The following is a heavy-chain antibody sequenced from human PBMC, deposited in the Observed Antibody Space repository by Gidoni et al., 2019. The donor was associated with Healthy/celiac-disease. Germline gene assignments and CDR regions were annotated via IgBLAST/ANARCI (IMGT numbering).Heavy chain of an antibody. CDR3: AREGGYSGYDYFLYWYFDL. CDR1: GDRVSSNSPA. J-gene: IGHJ2*01. CDR2: TYYRSKWYN. D-gene: IGHD5-12*01. V-gene: IGHV6-1*01. Sequence: QVQLQQSGPGLVKPSQTLSLTCAISGDRVSSNSPAWNWIRQSPSRGLEWLGRTYYRSKWYNDYAVSVKSRITINPDTSKNQFSLQLNSVTPEDTAVYYCAREGGYSGYDYFLYWYFDLWGRGTLVTVSS.